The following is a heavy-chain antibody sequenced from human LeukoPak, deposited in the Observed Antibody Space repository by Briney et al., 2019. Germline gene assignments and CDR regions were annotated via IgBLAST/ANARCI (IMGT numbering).Heavy chain of an antibody. CDR2: VYYSGST. CDR1: GGSISSYY. D-gene: IGHD6-13*01. Sequence: SETLSLTCTVSGGSISSYYWSWIRQPSGKGLEWIGYVYYSGSTNYSPSLKSRVTMSADTSKNQFSLKLSSVTAADTAVYYCARPSGYPYYYMDVWGKGATVTVSS. J-gene: IGHJ6*03. V-gene: IGHV4-59*01. CDR3: ARPSGYPYYYMDV.